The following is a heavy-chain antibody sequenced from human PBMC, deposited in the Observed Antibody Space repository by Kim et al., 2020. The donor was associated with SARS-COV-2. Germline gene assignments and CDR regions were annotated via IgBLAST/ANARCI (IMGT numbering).Heavy chain of an antibody. J-gene: IGHJ6*02. CDR3: ASGYYYGSGRLDV. D-gene: IGHD3-10*01. Sequence: YYAASVKGRFTASTDNAKNAMHLQMNSLRVEDTAVYYCASGYYYGSGRLDVWGQGTTVTVSS. V-gene: IGHV3-48*03.